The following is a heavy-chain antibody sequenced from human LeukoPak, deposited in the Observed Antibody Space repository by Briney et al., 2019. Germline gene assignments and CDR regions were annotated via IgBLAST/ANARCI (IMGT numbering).Heavy chain of an antibody. J-gene: IGHJ4*02. D-gene: IGHD5-24*01. V-gene: IGHV3-23*01. CDR2: FSATGGNT. CDR1: GFTFSSYA. Sequence: GGSLRLSCAASGFTFSSYAMSWVRQAPGKGLEWVSGFSATGGNTHYADSVKGRFTISRDNSKNTLYLQMDSLRAEDTAVYYCAKAPAGDGYNWFGYWGQGTLVTVSS. CDR3: AKAPAGDGYNWFGY.